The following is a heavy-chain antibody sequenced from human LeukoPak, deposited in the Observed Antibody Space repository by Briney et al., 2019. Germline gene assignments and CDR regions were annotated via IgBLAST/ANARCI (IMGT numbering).Heavy chain of an antibody. Sequence: GGSLRLSCAASGFTFSSYSMNWVRQAPGKGLEWVSSISSSSSYIYYADSVKGRFTISRDNGKNSLYLQMNSLRAEDTAVYYCARDWGYYYYYGMDVWGQGNTVTVSS. D-gene: IGHD3-16*01. V-gene: IGHV3-21*01. CDR1: GFTFSSYS. J-gene: IGHJ6*02. CDR2: ISSSSSYI. CDR3: ARDWGYYYYYGMDV.